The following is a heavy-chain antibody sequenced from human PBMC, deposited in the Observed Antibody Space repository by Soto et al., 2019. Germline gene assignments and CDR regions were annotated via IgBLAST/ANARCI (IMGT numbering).Heavy chain of an antibody. Sequence: VQLVESGGGLVQPGGSLRLSCAASGFTFSSFAMHWVRQAPGKGLEWVAVISYDGSDKYYADSVEGRFTISRDNSKNTLYLQMNSLRTEDTAVYYCAKVVGSFWGQGTLVTVSS. J-gene: IGHJ4*02. CDR2: ISYDGSDK. D-gene: IGHD3-10*01. V-gene: IGHV3-30*18. CDR3: AKVVGSF. CDR1: GFTFSSFA.